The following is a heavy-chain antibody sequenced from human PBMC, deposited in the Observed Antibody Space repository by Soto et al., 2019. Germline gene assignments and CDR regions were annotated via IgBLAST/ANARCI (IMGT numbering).Heavy chain of an antibody. V-gene: IGHV1-18*01. Sequence: ASVKVSCKGFGYSFMKYGINWVRQAPGQGLEWVGSISPYSGYTHSAQKFHGRLTLTTDTAASTAYMELRILRSADTALYYCASEASVQMKAAQPSRLDSWGQGILVTVSS. CDR3: ASEASVQMKAAQPSRLDS. D-gene: IGHD2-8*01. J-gene: IGHJ4*02. CDR1: GYSFMKYG. CDR2: ISPYSGYT.